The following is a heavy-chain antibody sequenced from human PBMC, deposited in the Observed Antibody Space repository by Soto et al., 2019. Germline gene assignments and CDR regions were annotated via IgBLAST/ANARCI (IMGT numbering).Heavy chain of an antibody. Sequence: GGSLRLSCAASGFTFSTYGMHWVRQAPGKGLEWVAVILYDGSNEHYTDSVKGRSTISRDNSKDTLYLQMNGLRAEDSAVYYCAKDRSYGYGYFDYWGQGTLVTVSS. CDR1: GFTFSTYG. D-gene: IGHD5-18*01. V-gene: IGHV3-30*18. CDR3: AKDRSYGYGYFDY. CDR2: ILYDGSNE. J-gene: IGHJ4*02.